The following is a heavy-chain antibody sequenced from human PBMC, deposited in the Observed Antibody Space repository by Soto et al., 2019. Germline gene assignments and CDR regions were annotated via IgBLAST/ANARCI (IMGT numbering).Heavy chain of an antibody. CDR2: ISADNGNT. D-gene: IGHD6-19*01. J-gene: IGHJ6*02. V-gene: IGHV1-18*01. CDR1: GYIFTSCA. CDR3: ARDLYQSGLLLSSGWPYYYYGMDV. Sequence: ASVKVSCKASGYIFTSCAMHWVRQAPGHRLEWMGWISADNGNTSYAQKLQGRVTMTTDTSTSTAYMELRSLRSDDTAVYYCARDLYQSGLLLSSGWPYYYYGMDVWGQGTTVTVSS.